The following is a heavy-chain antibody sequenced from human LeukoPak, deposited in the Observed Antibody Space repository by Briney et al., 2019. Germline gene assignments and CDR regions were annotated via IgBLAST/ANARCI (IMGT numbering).Heavy chain of an antibody. D-gene: IGHD3-10*01. J-gene: IGHJ4*02. Sequence: GGSLRLSCAASGFTFSSYGMHWVRQAPGKGLEWVAIISYDGTNKYYADSVKGRFTISRDNSKNTLYLQMNSLRAEDTAMYYCAKDRVRGVYALDSWGQGTLVTVSS. CDR2: ISYDGTNK. CDR3: AKDRVRGVYALDS. V-gene: IGHV3-30*18. CDR1: GFTFSSYG.